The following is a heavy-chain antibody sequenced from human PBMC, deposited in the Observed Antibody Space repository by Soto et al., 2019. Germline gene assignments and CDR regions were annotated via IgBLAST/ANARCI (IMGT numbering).Heavy chain of an antibody. V-gene: IGHV3-64*01. D-gene: IGHD4-17*01. CDR1: GFTFSSYA. CDR3: ARVTVFPGTTGGPYDD. CDR2: ISSNGGST. J-gene: IGHJ4*02. Sequence: PGGSLRLSCAASGFTFSSYAMHWVRQAPGKGLEYVSAISSNGGSTYYANSVKGRFTISRDNSKNTLYLQMGSLRAEDMAVYYCARVTVFPGTTGGPYDDWGQGTLDTVSS.